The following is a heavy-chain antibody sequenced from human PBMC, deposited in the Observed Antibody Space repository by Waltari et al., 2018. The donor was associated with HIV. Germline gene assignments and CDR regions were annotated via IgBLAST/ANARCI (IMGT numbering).Heavy chain of an antibody. CDR1: GCTFDDYA. J-gene: IGHJ6*02. CDR3: AKSDIDYGMDV. V-gene: IGHV3-9*01. D-gene: IGHD2-15*01. CDR2: ITWNSGRT. Sequence: EVQLVESGGGLVQPGRSMRLSCAASGCTFDDYAMHWVRQVPGKGLEWVSGITWNSGRTGYADSVKGRFIISRDNAKNSLYLQMNSLRVEDTALYYCAKSDIDYGMDVWGQGTTVTVSS.